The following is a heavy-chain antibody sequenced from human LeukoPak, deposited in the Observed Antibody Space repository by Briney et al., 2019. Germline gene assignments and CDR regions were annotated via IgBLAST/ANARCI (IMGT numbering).Heavy chain of an antibody. D-gene: IGHD3-9*01. J-gene: IGHJ4*02. CDR2: IYPGDSDT. V-gene: IGHV5-51*01. CDR3: VRVGADYDILTGYDY. Sequence: GESLKISCKGSGYNFPTYWIGWVRQMPGKGLEWMGIIYPGDSDTKYSPSFQGQVIISVDESISTAYLQWSSLQASDTAMYYCVRVGADYDILTGYDYWGQGTLVTVSS. CDR1: GYNFPTYW.